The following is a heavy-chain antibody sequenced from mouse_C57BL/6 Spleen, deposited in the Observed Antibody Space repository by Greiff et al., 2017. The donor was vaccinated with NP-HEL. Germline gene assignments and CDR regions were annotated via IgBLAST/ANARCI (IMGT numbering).Heavy chain of an antibody. CDR2: IYPGDGDT. CDR1: GYAFSSYW. V-gene: IGHV1-80*01. Sequence: VQRVESGAELVKPGASVKISCKASGYAFSSYWMNWVKQRPGKGLEWIGQIYPGDGDTNYNGKFKGKATLTADKSSSTAYMQLSSLTSEDSAVYFCARWNMELGMDYWGQGTSVTVSS. CDR3: ARWNMELGMDY. J-gene: IGHJ4*01. D-gene: IGHD1-1*02.